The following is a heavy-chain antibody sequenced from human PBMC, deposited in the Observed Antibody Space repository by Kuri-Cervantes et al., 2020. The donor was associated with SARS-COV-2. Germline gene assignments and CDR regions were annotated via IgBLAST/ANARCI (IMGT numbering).Heavy chain of an antibody. CDR1: GFTVSSNY. CDR3: AGINYDILTGYYEEGWFDP. J-gene: IGHJ5*02. V-gene: IGHV3-66*01. D-gene: IGHD3-9*01. CDR2: IYSGGST. Sequence: LSLTCAASGFTVSSNYMSWVRQAPGKGLEWVSVIYSGGSTYYADSVKGRFTISRDNSKNTLYLQMNSLRAEDTAVYYCAGINYDILTGYYEEGWFDPWGQGTLVTVSS.